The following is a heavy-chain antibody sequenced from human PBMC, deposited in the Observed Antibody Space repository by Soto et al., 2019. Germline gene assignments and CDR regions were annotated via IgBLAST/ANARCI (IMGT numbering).Heavy chain of an antibody. CDR2: IIPIFGTA. J-gene: IGHJ3*02. CDR1: GGTFSSYS. V-gene: IGHV1-69*13. CDR3: ARDWDYYDSSDI. Sequence: SVKVSCKASGGTFSSYSISWVRQGPGQGLEWMGGIIPIFGTANYAQKFQGRVTITADESTSTAYMELSSLRSEDTAVYYCARDWDYYDSSDIWGQGTMVTVSS. D-gene: IGHD3-22*01.